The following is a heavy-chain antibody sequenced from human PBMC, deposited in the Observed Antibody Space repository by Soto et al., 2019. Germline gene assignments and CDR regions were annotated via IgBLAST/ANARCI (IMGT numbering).Heavy chain of an antibody. CDR2: TYYRSKWYN. CDR1: GDSVSSNSAA. V-gene: IGHV6-1*01. Sequence: HSQTLSLTCAISGDSVSSNSAAWNWIRQSPSRGLEWLGRTYYRSKWYNDYAVSVKSRITINPDTSKNQFSLQLNSVTPEDTAVYYCARVGFGVRDYYYGMDVWGQGTTVTVSS. CDR3: ARVGFGVRDYYYGMDV. D-gene: IGHD3-10*01. J-gene: IGHJ6*02.